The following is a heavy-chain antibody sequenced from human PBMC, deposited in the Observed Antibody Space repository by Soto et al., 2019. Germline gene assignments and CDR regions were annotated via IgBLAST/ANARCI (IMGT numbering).Heavy chain of an antibody. V-gene: IGHV1-69*13. Sequence: SVKVSCEACGGSFSSYTINWVRQAPGQGLEWMGGIIPVFGTTNYAQKFQGRVMITADESTSTAYVELSSLRSEDTAVYYCARGSEVIAAAGLFDYWGPGTLVTVSS. J-gene: IGHJ4*02. CDR1: GGSFSSYT. CDR2: IIPVFGTT. CDR3: ARGSEVIAAAGLFDY. D-gene: IGHD6-13*01.